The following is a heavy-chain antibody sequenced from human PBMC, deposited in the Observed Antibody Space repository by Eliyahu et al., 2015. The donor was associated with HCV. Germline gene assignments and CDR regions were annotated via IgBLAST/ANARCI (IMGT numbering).Heavy chain of an antibody. Sequence: QVQLVQSGAEVKKPGSSVKVSCKASGGTFSSYAINWVRQAPGQGPEWVGGVVPIFGSANYAQKFHGRVTITADESTSTAYMELSSLTSEDTAVYFCARAFTPGGDQSGGYFVYWGQGTQVTVSS. D-gene: IGHD2-8*02. J-gene: IGHJ4*02. CDR1: GGTFSSYA. V-gene: IGHV1-69*01. CDR3: ARAFTPGGDQSGGYFVY. CDR2: VVPIFGSA.